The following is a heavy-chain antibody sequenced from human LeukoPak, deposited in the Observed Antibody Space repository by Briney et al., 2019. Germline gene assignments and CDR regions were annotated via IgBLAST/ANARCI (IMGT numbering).Heavy chain of an antibody. D-gene: IGHD4-17*01. Sequence: GGSLRLSCAASGFTFSSYAMSWVRQAPGKGLEWVSAISGSGGSTYYADSVKGRFTISRDNSKNTLYLQMNSLRAEDTAVYYCARVRRYGDYVNLRGYYYYGMDVWGQGTTVTVSS. J-gene: IGHJ6*02. CDR3: ARVRRYGDYVNLRGYYYYGMDV. CDR2: ISGSGGST. CDR1: GFTFSSYA. V-gene: IGHV3-23*01.